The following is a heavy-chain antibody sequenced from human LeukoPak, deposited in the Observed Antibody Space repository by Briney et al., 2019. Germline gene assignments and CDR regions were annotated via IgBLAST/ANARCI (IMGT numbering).Heavy chain of an antibody. V-gene: IGHV3-23*01. CDR2: ISGSGGST. J-gene: IGHJ4*02. D-gene: IGHD1-1*01. CDR1: GFTFSSYG. Sequence: PGGSLRLSCAASGFTFSSYGMSWVRQAPGKGLEWVSAISGSGGSTYYADSVKGRFTISRDNSKNTLHLQMNSLRAEDTAVYYCAKAETTGTTWEYWGQGTLVTVSS. CDR3: AKAETTGTTWEY.